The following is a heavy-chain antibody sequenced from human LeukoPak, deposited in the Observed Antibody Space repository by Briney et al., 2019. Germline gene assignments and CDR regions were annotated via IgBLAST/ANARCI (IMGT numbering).Heavy chain of an antibody. CDR1: GYTFTNYY. CDR2: INPSGNNT. D-gene: IGHD5-18*01. Sequence: KVSCKASGYTFTNYYMHWVRQAPGQGLEWMGIINPSGNNTTYAQKFQGRVTMTRDTSTSTVYMELSSLRSEDTAVYYCAREQQLWFYYWGQGILVTVSS. CDR3: AREQQLWFYY. V-gene: IGHV1-46*01. J-gene: IGHJ4*02.